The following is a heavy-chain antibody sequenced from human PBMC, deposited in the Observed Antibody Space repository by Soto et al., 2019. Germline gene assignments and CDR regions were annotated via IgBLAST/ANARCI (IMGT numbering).Heavy chain of an antibody. CDR2: IYYSGST. CDR3: ARLAVNAYYYYGMDV. Sequence: QVQLQESGPGLVKPSQTLSLTCTVSGGSISSGDYYWSWIRQPPRKGLEWIGYIYYSGSTYYNPSLKSRFTISVDTSKNQFSLKLSSVTAADTAVYYCARLAVNAYYYYGMDVWGQGTTVTVSS. CDR1: GGSISSGDYY. J-gene: IGHJ6*02. V-gene: IGHV4-30-4*01. D-gene: IGHD2-21*01.